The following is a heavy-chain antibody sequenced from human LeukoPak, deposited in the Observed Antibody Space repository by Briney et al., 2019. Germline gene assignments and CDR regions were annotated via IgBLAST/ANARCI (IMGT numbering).Heavy chain of an antibody. CDR3: AKGPLYSSSWYYFDY. J-gene: IGHJ4*02. CDR1: GFTYNSHA. Sequence: PGRSLRLSCAASGFTYNSHAMHWVRQAPGKGLEWVAVIWYDGSNKYYADSVKGRFTISRDNAKNSLYLQMNSLRAEDTALYYCAKGPLYSSSWYYFDYWGQGTLVTVSS. D-gene: IGHD6-13*01. V-gene: IGHV3-33*03. CDR2: IWYDGSNK.